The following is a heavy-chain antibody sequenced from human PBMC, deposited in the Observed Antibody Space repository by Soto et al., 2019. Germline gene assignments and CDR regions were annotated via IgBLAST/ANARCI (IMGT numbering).Heavy chain of an antibody. D-gene: IGHD4-17*01. J-gene: IGHJ3*02. CDR2: ISGSGSRT. CDR1: GFIFSSYA. Sequence: GGSLRLSCAASGFIFSSYAMSWVRQAPGKGLEWVSAISGSGSRTYYADSVKGRFTFSRDNSKKTLYLQMNSLRAEDTAVYFCAKGTYRDYVYWDHAFDIWGQGTMVTVSS. CDR3: AKGTYRDYVYWDHAFDI. V-gene: IGHV3-23*01.